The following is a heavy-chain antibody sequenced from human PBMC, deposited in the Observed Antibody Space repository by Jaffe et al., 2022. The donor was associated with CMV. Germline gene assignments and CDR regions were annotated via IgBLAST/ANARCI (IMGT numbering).Heavy chain of an antibody. Sequence: QLQLQESGPGLVKPSETLSLTCTVSGGSISSSSYYWGWIRQPPGKGLEWIGSIYYSGSTYYNPSLKSRVTISVDTSKNQFSLKLSSVTAADTAVYYCARPWGRGGATSGWFDPWGQGTLVTVSS. D-gene: IGHD1-26*01. J-gene: IGHJ5*02. CDR3: ARPWGRGGATSGWFDP. V-gene: IGHV4-39*01. CDR2: IYYSGST. CDR1: GGSISSSSYY.